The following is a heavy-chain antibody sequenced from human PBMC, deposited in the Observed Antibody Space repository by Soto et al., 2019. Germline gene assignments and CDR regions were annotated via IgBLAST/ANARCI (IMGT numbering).Heavy chain of an antibody. Sequence: PGGSLRLSCTASGLPHSSFAMMWVRRAPGKGLECVSGIYGSGRGIEYADSVKGRFTISRDNSKNTVYLRMTDLRADDTAVYYCAKDAVYNDGLWLMDHWGQGTQVTVSS. J-gene: IGHJ4*02. CDR3: AKDAVYNDGLWLMDH. D-gene: IGHD2-21*01. V-gene: IGHV3-23*05. CDR1: GLPHSSFA. CDR2: IYGSGRGI.